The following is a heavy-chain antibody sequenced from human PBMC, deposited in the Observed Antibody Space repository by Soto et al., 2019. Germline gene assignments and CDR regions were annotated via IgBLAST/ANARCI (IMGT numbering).Heavy chain of an antibody. Sequence: QVQLVQSGAEVKKPGSSVKVSRKASGGTFSSYAISWVRQAPGQGLEWMGGIIPIFGTANYAQKLQGRVTITADESTSTAYMELSSLRSEDTAVYYCASRSRSIAAPWYWFDPWGQGTLVTVSS. CDR1: GGTFSSYA. CDR2: IIPIFGTA. J-gene: IGHJ5*02. V-gene: IGHV1-69*01. D-gene: IGHD6-6*01. CDR3: ASRSRSIAAPWYWFDP.